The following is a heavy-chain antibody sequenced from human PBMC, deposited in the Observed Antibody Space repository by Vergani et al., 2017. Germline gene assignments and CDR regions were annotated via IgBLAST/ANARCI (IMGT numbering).Heavy chain of an antibody. CDR3: ATGWSDFPDY. Sequence: EVQLVESGGRLINPGGSLRLSCAVSVFNFANDWTSWVRQAPGKGLEWVGRIESKTEGGTTDYAPPVKGRLIISRDDSKDTLFLQMNSLKTEDTAVYYCATGWSDFPDYWGQGTLVTVSS. V-gene: IGHV3-15*04. CDR1: VFNFANDW. D-gene: IGHD1-26*01. CDR2: IESKTEGGTT. J-gene: IGHJ4*02.